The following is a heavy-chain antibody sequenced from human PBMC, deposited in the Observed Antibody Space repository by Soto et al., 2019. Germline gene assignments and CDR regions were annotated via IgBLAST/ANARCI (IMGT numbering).Heavy chain of an antibody. Sequence: QVQLVESGGGVVQPGRSLRLSCAASGFTFSSYGMHWVRQAPGKGLEWVAVIWYDGSNKYYADSVKGRFTISRDNSKNTLYLQMNSLRAEDTAVYYCARGLGELSLPYYYYYGMDVWGQGTTVTVSS. CDR1: GFTFSSYG. V-gene: IGHV3-33*01. J-gene: IGHJ6*02. D-gene: IGHD3-16*02. CDR3: ARGLGELSLPYYYYYGMDV. CDR2: IWYDGSNK.